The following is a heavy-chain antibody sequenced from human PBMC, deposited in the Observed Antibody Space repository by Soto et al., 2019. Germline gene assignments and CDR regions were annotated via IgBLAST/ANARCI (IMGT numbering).Heavy chain of an antibody. CDR3: ANRGERDYYYYYMDV. V-gene: IGHV3-30*18. Sequence: GGSLRLSCAASGFTFSSYGMHWVRQAPGKGLEWVALISYDGSNKYYADSVKGRFTISRDNSKNTLYLQMNSLRAEDTAVYYCANRGERDYYYYYMDVWGKGTTVTVSS. CDR1: GFTFSSYG. J-gene: IGHJ6*03. CDR2: ISYDGSNK.